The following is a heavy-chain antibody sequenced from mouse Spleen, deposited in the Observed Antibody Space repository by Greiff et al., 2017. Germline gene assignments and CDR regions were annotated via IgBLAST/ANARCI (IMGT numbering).Heavy chain of an antibody. J-gene: IGHJ3*01. V-gene: IGHV5-9*03. D-gene: IGHD1-1*02. CDR1: GFTFSSYT. CDR2: ISSGGGNT. CDR3: ARYGRWPFAY. Sequence: EVQVVESGGGLVKPGGSLKLSCAASGFTFSSYTMSWVRQTPEKRLEWVATISSGGGNTYYPDSVKGRFTISRDNAKNTLYLQISSLRSEDTALYYCARYGRWPFAYWGQGTLVTVSA.